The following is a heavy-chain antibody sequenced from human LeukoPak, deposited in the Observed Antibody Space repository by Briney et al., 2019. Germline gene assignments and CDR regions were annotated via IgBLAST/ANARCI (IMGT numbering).Heavy chain of an antibody. CDR3: ARVRGGYDLGGTAGTTKTYWYFDL. Sequence: SETLSLTCTVSGGSISSYYWSWIRQPPGKGLEWIGYIYYSGSTNYNPSLKSRVTISVDTSKNQFSLRLSSVTAADTALYYCARVRGGYDLGGTAGTTKTYWYFDLWGRGTLVTVSS. J-gene: IGHJ2*01. V-gene: IGHV4-59*01. D-gene: IGHD1-1*01. CDR1: GGSISSYY. CDR2: IYYSGST.